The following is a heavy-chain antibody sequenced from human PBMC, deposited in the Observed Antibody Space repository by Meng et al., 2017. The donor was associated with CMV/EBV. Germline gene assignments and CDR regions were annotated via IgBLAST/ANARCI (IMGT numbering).Heavy chain of an antibody. J-gene: IGHJ5*02. D-gene: IGHD4-17*01. Sequence: GGSLRLSCAASGFTFSSYAMDWVRQAPGQGLAWVSAVTDSGGSTYYADSVKGRFTISRDNSKNTLYLQMNSLRAEDSAVYCCARGAGPPDYGRSWGQGMLVTVSS. CDR1: GFTFSSYA. V-gene: IGHV3-23*01. CDR2: VTDSGGST. CDR3: ARGAGPPDYGRS.